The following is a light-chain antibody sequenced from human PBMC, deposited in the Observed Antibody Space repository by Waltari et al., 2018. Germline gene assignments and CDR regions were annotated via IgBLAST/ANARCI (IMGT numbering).Light chain of an antibody. CDR2: DVS. J-gene: IGLJ3*02. CDR1: SSDVGGYNY. Sequence: QSALTQPASVSGSPGQSITISCTGTSSDVGGYNYVSWYQQHPGKAPKLMIYDVSNRPSGVSNRFPGSKSGNPASLTISGLQAEDEADYYCSSYTSSSTLGVFGGGTKLTVL. CDR3: SSYTSSSTLGV. V-gene: IGLV2-14*03.